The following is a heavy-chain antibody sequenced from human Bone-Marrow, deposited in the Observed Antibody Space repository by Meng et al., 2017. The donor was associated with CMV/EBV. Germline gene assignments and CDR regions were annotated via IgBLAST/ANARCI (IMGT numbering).Heavy chain of an antibody. CDR2: INPSGGGT. CDR3: ARGNYDFWSQFDY. V-gene: IGHV1-46*01. J-gene: IGHJ4*02. CDR1: GYTFTSYY. Sequence: ASVKVSCKASGYTFTSYYMHWVRQAPGQGLEWMGVINPSGGGTSYAQRFQGTVTMTRDTSTSTVYMELSSLRSEDTAVYYCARGNYDFWSQFDYWGQGTLVTVSS. D-gene: IGHD3-3*01.